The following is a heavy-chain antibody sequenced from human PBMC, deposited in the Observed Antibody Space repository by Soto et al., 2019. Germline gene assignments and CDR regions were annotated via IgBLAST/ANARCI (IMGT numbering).Heavy chain of an antibody. Sequence: GGSLRLSCAASGFTFSSYGMHWVRQAPGKGLEWVAVIWYDGSNKYYADSVKGRFTISRDNSKNTLYLQMNSLRAEDTAVYYCAGGNLYYYYVMDVWGQGTTVTVSS. CDR1: GFTFSSYG. V-gene: IGHV3-33*01. D-gene: IGHD3-16*01. CDR3: AGGNLYYYYVMDV. J-gene: IGHJ6*02. CDR2: IWYDGSNK.